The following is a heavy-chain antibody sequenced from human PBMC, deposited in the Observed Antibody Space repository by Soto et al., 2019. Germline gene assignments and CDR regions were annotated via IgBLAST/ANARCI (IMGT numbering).Heavy chain of an antibody. J-gene: IGHJ6*02. CDR1: GFTFSSYA. V-gene: IGHV3-23*01. D-gene: IGHD6-13*01. CDR3: AKDTRGYNYYYYGMDV. CDR2: ISGSGGST. Sequence: PGGSLRLACAASGFTFSSYAMSWVRQAPGKGLEWVSAISGSGGSTYYADSVKGRFTISRDNSKNTLYLQMNSPRAEDTAVYYCAKDTRGYNYYYYGMDVWGQGTTVTVSS.